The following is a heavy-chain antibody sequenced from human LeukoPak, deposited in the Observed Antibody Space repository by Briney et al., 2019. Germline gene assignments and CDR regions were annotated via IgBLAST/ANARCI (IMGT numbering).Heavy chain of an antibody. CDR2: ISSSSSYI. CDR3: ARDGPAFYSSSIGFDWFDP. D-gene: IGHD6-6*01. J-gene: IGHJ5*02. V-gene: IGHV3-21*01. CDR1: GFTFSSYA. Sequence: GGSLRLSCAASGFTFSSYAMSWVRQAPGKGLEWVSSISSSSSYIYYADSVKGRFTISRDNAKNSLYLQMNSLRAEDTAVYYCARDGPAFYSSSIGFDWFDPWGQGTLVTVSS.